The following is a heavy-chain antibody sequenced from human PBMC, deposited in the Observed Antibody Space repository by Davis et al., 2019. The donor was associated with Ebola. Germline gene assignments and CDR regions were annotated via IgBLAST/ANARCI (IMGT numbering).Heavy chain of an antibody. V-gene: IGHV3-21*04. CDR1: GFTFSSYS. CDR3: AKDNTYYYV. J-gene: IGHJ4*02. CDR2: ISSSSSYI. Sequence: GESLKISCAASGFTFSSYSMNWVRQAPGKGLEWVSSISSSSSYIYYADSVKGRFTISRDNAKNSLYLQMNSLRAEDTAVYYCAKDNTYYYVWGQGTLVTVSS. D-gene: IGHD3-10*02.